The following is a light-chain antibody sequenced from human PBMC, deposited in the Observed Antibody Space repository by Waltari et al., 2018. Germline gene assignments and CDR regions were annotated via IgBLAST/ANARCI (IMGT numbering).Light chain of an antibody. CDR1: SSNIGSDA. CDR3: AACDDSLKGWV. CDR2: GDK. Sequence: QSVLTQPPSASGTPGQMVTISCSGSSSNIGSDAVNWYQQLPGTATQLLIYGDKRGPSGGPDLVSGSKSGTSTSLAISGFQSDDEADYYCAACDDSLKGWVFGGGTKLTVL. V-gene: IGLV1-44*01. J-gene: IGLJ3*02.